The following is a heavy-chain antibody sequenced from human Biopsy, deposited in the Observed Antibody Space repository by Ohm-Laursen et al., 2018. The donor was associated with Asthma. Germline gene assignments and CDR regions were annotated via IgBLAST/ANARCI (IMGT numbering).Heavy chain of an antibody. Sequence: VASVKVSCNASGYNFISFAIHWVRQAPGQRLEWMGWVNTGNGDTKHSQKFQGRVTITRDTSASTAYMELRSLRSEDTATYYCARTYYDFLTGQVKDVFGVWGQGTMVTVSS. V-gene: IGHV1-3*04. D-gene: IGHD3-9*01. CDR3: ARTYYDFLTGQVKDVFGV. CDR1: GYNFISFA. CDR2: VNTGNGDT. J-gene: IGHJ3*01.